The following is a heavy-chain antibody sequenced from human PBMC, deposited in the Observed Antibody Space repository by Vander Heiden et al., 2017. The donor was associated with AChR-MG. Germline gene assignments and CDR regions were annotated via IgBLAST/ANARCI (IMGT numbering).Heavy chain of an antibody. D-gene: IGHD5-18*01. CDR3: ARGDTASRDYFDY. J-gene: IGHJ4*02. CDR1: GRSIRSGSYY. V-gene: IGHV4-61*02. Sequence: QVQLQESGPGLVKPSQTLSLTCTVPGRSIRSGSYYWSCIRQPAGKGLEWIGRIYTSGSTNYNPSLKSRVTISVDTSKNQFSLKLSSVTAADTAVYYCARGDTASRDYFDYWGQGTLVTVSS. CDR2: IYTSGST.